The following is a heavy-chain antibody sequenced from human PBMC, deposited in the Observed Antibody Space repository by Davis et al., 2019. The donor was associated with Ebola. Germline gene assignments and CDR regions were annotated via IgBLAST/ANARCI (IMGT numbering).Heavy chain of an antibody. D-gene: IGHD3-10*01. CDR2: ISGYEDNT. J-gene: IGHJ6*04. CDR1: GYTFTSYG. V-gene: IGHV1-18*01. CDR3: ARDLATSSGAHFFYFGMDV. Sequence: ASVKVSCKAFGYTFTSYGISWVRQAPGQGLEWMGWISGYEDNTNYAPRFQGRITLTKNRATSTVYMELRSLTSDDTAVYYCARDLATSSGAHFFYFGMDVWGEGTSVAVSS.